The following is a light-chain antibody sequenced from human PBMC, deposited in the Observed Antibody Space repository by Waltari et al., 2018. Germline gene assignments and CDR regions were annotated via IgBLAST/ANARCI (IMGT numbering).Light chain of an antibody. CDR2: AAS. CDR1: QGFSSSY. J-gene: IGKJ4*01. Sequence: EIVLTQSPGTLSLSPGERATLSCRASQGFSSSYVAWYQQKPGQAPRLLIYAASSRATGIPDRFSGSGSGTDFTLTISRLEPEDFAVYYCQHYSSSVTFGGGTKVEIK. V-gene: IGKV3-20*01. CDR3: QHYSSSVT.